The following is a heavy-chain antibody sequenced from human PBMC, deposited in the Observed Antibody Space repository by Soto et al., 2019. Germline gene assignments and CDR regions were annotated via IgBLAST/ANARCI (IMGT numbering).Heavy chain of an antibody. J-gene: IGHJ4*02. Sequence: QVQLQESGPGLVKPSGTLSLTCAVSGGSTTSNNWWSWDRQPPGKGVEWIGEIYYSGNTNYNPSLRGRVSMSVDKSQNQFSLWLTSVTAADTVVYYCARGFGHTSSWYFDLWGQGILITVSS. CDR2: IYYSGNT. D-gene: IGHD6-13*01. CDR3: ARGFGHTSSWYFDL. V-gene: IGHV4-4*02. CDR1: GGSTTSNNW.